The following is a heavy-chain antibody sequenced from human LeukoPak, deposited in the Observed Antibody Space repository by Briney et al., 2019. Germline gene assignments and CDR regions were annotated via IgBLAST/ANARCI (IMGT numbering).Heavy chain of an antibody. V-gene: IGHV4-59*01. D-gene: IGHD3-22*01. Sequence: SETLSLTCTVSGGSISSYYWSWNRQPPGKGLEWIGYIYYSGSTNYNPSLKSRVTISVDTSKNQFSLKLSSVTAADTAVYYCARAHHYYDSSGYYPNWFDPWGQGTLVTVSS. CDR2: IYYSGST. CDR1: GGSISSYY. J-gene: IGHJ5*02. CDR3: ARAHHYYDSSGYYPNWFDP.